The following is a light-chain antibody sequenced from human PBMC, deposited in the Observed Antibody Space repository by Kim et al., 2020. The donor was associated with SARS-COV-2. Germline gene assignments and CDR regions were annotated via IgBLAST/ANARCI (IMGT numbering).Light chain of an antibody. CDR3: QEYNNWPALS. Sequence: SPGKRAAHPCGARQSLSSNVAVYQQKAGQAHRLLIYGASIRATDIPARFSGGGSGTEFTLTIHNLQSEDFAVYYCQEYNNWPALSFRGGTKLEI. V-gene: IGKV3D-15*03. J-gene: IGKJ4*01. CDR2: GAS. CDR1: QSLSSN.